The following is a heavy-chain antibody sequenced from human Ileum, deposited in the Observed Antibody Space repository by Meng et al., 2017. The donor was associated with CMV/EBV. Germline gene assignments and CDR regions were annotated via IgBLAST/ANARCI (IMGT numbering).Heavy chain of an antibody. CDR1: GDSIDSGDYS. D-gene: IGHD3-10*01. CDR3: ARGGIFRGLDY. V-gene: IGHV4-30-4*08. CDR2: IYYNGNA. J-gene: IGHJ4*02. Sequence: QVELQGSGPGLVNPSQTPSLTCSVSGDSIDSGDYSWNWVRQPPGKGLEWIGYIYYNGNAYYNPSLKSQVTISVDTSKNQFSLRLKSVTAADSAVYFCARGGIFRGLDYWGQGTLVTVSS.